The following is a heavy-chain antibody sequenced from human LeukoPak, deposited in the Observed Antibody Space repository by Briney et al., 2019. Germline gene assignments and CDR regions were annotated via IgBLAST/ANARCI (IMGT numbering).Heavy chain of an antibody. D-gene: IGHD3-10*01. CDR3: AKYTSGTSYRGLDQ. V-gene: IGHV3-23*01. CDR2: IIGSAVNT. J-gene: IGHJ4*02. CDR1: GLTVSSYA. Sequence: PGGSLRLSCGASGLTVSSYAMTWVRQAPGKGLEWVSTIIGSAVNTYYADSVKGRFTISRDDSKTTVYLQMNSLRAEDTAVYSCAKYTSGTSYRGLDQWGQGTLVTVSP.